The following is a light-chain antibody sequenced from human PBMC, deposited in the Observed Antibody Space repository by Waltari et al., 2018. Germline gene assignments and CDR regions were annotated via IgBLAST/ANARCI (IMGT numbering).Light chain of an antibody. CDR2: EAS. J-gene: IGKJ5*01. V-gene: IGKV1-33*01. CDR3: QQYDDVPIT. CDR1: LDITNF. Sequence: DIQMTQSPASLSASVGDRVDITCQATLDITNFLSWFQQKSGRTPRLLIYEASILDTGVPSRFSGRGSGTHFTLTINDVQPEDSATYFCQQYDDVPITFGQVTRLDI.